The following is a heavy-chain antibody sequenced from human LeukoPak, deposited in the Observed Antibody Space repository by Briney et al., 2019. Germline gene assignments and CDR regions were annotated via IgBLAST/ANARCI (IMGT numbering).Heavy chain of an antibody. CDR1: GGSISSSSYY. CDR2: IYYSGST. J-gene: IGHJ5*02. CDR3: ASRRGLRFLEWIGNWFDP. D-gene: IGHD3-3*01. V-gene: IGHV4-39*01. Sequence: SETLSLTCTVSGGSISSSSYYWGWIRQPPGKGLEWIGSIYYSGSTYYNPSLKSRVTISVDTSKNQFSLKLSSVTAADTAVYYCASRRGLRFLEWIGNWFDPWGQGTLVTVSS.